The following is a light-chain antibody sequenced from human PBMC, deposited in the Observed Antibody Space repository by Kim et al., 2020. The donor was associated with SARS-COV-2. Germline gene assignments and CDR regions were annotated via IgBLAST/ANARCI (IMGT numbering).Light chain of an antibody. CDR2: DAS. J-gene: IGKJ1*01. CDR1: QSVSSY. Sequence: EIVLTQSPATLSLSPGERATLSCRASQSVSSYLAWYQQKPGQAPRLLIYDASNRATGIPARFSGSGSGPAFTLTISSLEPKDFAVYYCRQRNNWLTWTFGQGTKVDIK. V-gene: IGKV3-11*01. CDR3: RQRNNWLTWT.